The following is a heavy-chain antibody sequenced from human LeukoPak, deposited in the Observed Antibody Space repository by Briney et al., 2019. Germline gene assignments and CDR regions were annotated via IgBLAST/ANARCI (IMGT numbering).Heavy chain of an antibody. Sequence: GGSLRLSCAASGFTFSDYYMSWIRQAPGKGLEWVTYISSSSRYTNYADSVKGRFTISRDNAKNSLYLQMNSLRAEDTAVYYCARVLLYSGYDPYYYYGMDVWGQGTTLPVCS. CDR2: ISSSSRYT. CDR1: GFTFSDYY. V-gene: IGHV3-11*05. D-gene: IGHD5-12*01. J-gene: IGHJ6*02. CDR3: ARVLLYSGYDPYYYYGMDV.